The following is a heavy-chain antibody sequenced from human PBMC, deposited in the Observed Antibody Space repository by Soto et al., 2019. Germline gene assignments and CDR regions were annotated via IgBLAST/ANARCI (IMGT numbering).Heavy chain of an antibody. CDR1: GGSISSGDYY. Sequence: PSETLSLTCTVSGGSISSGDYYWSWIRQPPGKGLEWIGFIYYSGSTYYNPFLKSRVTISVDTSKNQFSLKLSSVTAADTAVYYFAIGSEDIVLVPAATPYNWFDPWGQGTLVTVSS. V-gene: IGHV4-30-4*01. J-gene: IGHJ5*02. D-gene: IGHD2-2*01. CDR2: IYYSGST. CDR3: AIGSEDIVLVPAATPYNWFDP.